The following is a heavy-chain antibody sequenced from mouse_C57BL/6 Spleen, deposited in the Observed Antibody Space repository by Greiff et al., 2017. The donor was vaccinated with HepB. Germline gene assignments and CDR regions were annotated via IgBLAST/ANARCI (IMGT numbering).Heavy chain of an antibody. D-gene: IGHD2-3*01. Sequence: EVKVEESGPGLVKPSQSLSLTCSVTGYSITSGYYWNWIRQFPGNKLEWMGYISYDGSNNYNPSLKNRISITRDTSKNQFFLKLNSVTTEDTATYYCARGDGYSFAYWGQGTLVTVSA. J-gene: IGHJ3*01. V-gene: IGHV3-6*01. CDR2: ISYDGSN. CDR3: ARGDGYSFAY. CDR1: GYSITSGYY.